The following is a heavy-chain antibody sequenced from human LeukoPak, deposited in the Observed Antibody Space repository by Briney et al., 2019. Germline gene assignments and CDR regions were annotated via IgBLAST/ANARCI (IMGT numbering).Heavy chain of an antibody. J-gene: IGHJ6*02. Sequence: SETLSLTCTVSGGSISSYYWSWIRQPPGKGLEWIGYIYYSGSTNYNPSLKSRVTISVDTSKNQFSLKLSSVTAADTAVYYCARESGIAVYGSGSYGMDVWGQGTTVTVSS. CDR1: GGSISSYY. CDR3: ARESGIAVYGSGSYGMDV. V-gene: IGHV4-59*01. D-gene: IGHD3-10*01. CDR2: IYYSGST.